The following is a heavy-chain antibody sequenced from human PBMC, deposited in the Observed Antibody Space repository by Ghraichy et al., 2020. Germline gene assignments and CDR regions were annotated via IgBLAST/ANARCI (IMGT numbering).Heavy chain of an antibody. V-gene: IGHV3-11*04. CDR3: ARDKRVLEPNDYYYYYGMDV. D-gene: IGHD3-3*01. J-gene: IGHJ6*02. Sequence: GGSLRLSCAASGFTFSDYYMSWIRQAPGKGLEWVSYISSSGSTIYYADSVKGRFTISRDNAKNSLYLQMNSLRAEDTAVYYCARDKRVLEPNDYYYYYGMDVWGQGTTVTVSS. CDR2: ISSSGSTI. CDR1: GFTFSDYY.